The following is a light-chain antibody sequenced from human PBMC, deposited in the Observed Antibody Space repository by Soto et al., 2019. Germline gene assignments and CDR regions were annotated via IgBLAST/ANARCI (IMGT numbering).Light chain of an antibody. CDR1: QSVSSY. J-gene: IGKJ1*01. CDR2: DAS. V-gene: IGKV3-11*01. CDR3: QQRSKGWT. Sequence: EIVLTQSPATLSLSPGERATLSCRASQSVSSYLAWYQQKPGQAPRLLIYDASNRATGIPARFSGSGSGTDFTLTISSLGPEDFAVYYCQQRSKGWTFGQGTKVEIK.